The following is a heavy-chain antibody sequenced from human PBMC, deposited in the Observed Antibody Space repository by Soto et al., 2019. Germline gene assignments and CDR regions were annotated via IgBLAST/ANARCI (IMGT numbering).Heavy chain of an antibody. CDR2: ITPMFGIG. D-gene: IGHD6-19*01. CDR1: GGTFNRYA. CDR3: AQTLGSAVAGPGRFDL. V-gene: IGHV1-69*05. Sequence: QVQLVQSGAEVKKPGSSVKVSCKASGGTFNRYAISWLRQAPGQGPEWMGGITPMFGIGNYAQKFQGRVTITXXEXTXXVHMALRRLTCEDTAVYYCAQTLGSAVAGPGRFDLWGRGTRVIVSS. J-gene: IGHJ2*01.